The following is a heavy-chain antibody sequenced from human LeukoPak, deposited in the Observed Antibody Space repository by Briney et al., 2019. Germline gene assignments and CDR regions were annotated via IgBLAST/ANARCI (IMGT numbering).Heavy chain of an antibody. Sequence: ASVKVSCKASGYTFTGYYMHWVRQAPGQGLEWMGWINPNSGGTSYAQKFQGRVTMTRNTSISTAYMELSSLRSEDTAVYYCARGLHCSSTSCLFDPWGQGTLVTVSS. V-gene: IGHV1-2*02. CDR3: ARGLHCSSTSCLFDP. J-gene: IGHJ5*02. D-gene: IGHD2-2*01. CDR2: INPNSGGT. CDR1: GYTFTGYY.